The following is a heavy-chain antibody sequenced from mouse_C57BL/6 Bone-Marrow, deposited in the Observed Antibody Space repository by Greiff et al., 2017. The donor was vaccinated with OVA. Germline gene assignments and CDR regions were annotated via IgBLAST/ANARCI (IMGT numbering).Heavy chain of an antibody. J-gene: IGHJ3*01. CDR3: APYDGYSAWFAY. Sequence: QVQLQQSGAELARPGASVKLSCKASGYTFTSYGISWVKQRTGQGLEWIGEIYPRSGNTYYNEKFKGKATLTADKSSSTAYMELRSLTSADSAVFFGAPYDGYSAWFAYWGQGTLVIVSA. V-gene: IGHV1-81*01. D-gene: IGHD2-3*01. CDR1: GYTFTSYG. CDR2: IYPRSGNT.